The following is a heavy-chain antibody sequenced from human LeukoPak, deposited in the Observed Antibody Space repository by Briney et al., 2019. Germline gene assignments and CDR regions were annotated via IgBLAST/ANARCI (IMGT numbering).Heavy chain of an antibody. CDR1: GDSISSNYW. Sequence: PSDTLSLTCAVSGDSISSNYWWSWIRQSPEKGLEGIGYIYYSGSTHQSPSLQSRLTMSVDTSKNQFSLKLSSVTAVDTAVYYCARKGSGWYAFDIWGQGTAVTVSS. CDR2: IYYSGST. D-gene: IGHD6-19*01. V-gene: IGHV4-28*01. J-gene: IGHJ3*02. CDR3: ARKGSGWYAFDI.